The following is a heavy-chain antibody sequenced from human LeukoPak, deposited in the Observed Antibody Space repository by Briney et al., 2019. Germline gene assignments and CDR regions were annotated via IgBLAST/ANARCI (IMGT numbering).Heavy chain of an antibody. J-gene: IGHJ4*02. CDR1: GFTFSSYG. Sequence: GGSLRLSCAASGFTFSSYGMHWVRQAPGKGLEWVAVISYDGSDKFSADSVKGRFTISRDNSKNTLYLQMNSLRAEDTAVYYCAREGPGTTFDYWGQGTLVTVSS. V-gene: IGHV3-30*03. D-gene: IGHD1-1*01. CDR2: ISYDGSDK. CDR3: AREGPGTTFDY.